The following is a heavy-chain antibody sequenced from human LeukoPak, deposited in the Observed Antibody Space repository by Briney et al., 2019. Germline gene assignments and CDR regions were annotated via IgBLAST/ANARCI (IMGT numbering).Heavy chain of an antibody. V-gene: IGHV1-69*06. D-gene: IGHD2-15*01. CDR3: VAGNVVVAATYYYYYMDV. CDR1: GGTFSSYA. J-gene: IGHJ6*03. Sequence: SVKVSCKASGGTFSSYAISWVRQAPGQGLEWMGGIIPIFGTANYAQKFQGRVTITADKSTSTAYMELSSLRSEDTAVYYCVAGNVVVAATYYYYYMDVWGKGTTVTVSS. CDR2: IIPIFGTA.